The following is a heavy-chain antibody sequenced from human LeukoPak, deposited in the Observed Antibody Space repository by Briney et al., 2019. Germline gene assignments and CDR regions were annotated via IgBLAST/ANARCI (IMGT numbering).Heavy chain of an antibody. CDR2: IYYSGYT. V-gene: IGHV4-31*03. Sequence: SQTLSLTCTVSGGSINNGGYYWSWIRQHPGKGLEWIGYIYYSGYTDYNPSLQSRVLISVDTSRSQFSLNLTSVTAADTAVYYCAREGSSSSGWFDYWGQGTLVTVSS. CDR3: AREGSSSSGWFDY. D-gene: IGHD6-6*01. CDR1: GGSINNGGYY. J-gene: IGHJ4*02.